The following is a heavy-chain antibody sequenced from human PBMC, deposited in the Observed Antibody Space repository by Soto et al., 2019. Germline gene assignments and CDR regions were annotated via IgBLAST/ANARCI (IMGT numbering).Heavy chain of an antibody. CDR2: ISGSGGST. CDR3: AKGVDGYDSGSPTWFDY. J-gene: IGHJ4*02. CDR1: GFTFSSYA. D-gene: IGHD3-10*01. Sequence: PGGSLRLSCAASGFTFSSYAMSWVRQAPGKGLEWVSAISGSGGSTYYADSVKGRFTISRDNSKNTLYLQMNSLRAEDTAVYYCAKGVDGYDSGSPTWFDYWGQGTLVTVSS. V-gene: IGHV3-23*01.